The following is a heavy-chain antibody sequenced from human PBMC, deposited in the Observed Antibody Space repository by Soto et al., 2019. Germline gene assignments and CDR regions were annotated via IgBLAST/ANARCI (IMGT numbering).Heavy chain of an antibody. CDR2: ISYDGSNK. Sequence: QVQLVESGGGVVQPGRSLRLSCAASGFTFSSYAMDWVRQAPGKGLEWVAVISYDGSNKYYADSVKGRFTISRDNSKNTLYLQMNSLRAEDTAVYYCARVSDSSSWYLRGYYYGMDVWGQGTTVTVSS. D-gene: IGHD6-13*01. V-gene: IGHV3-30-3*01. J-gene: IGHJ6*02. CDR1: GFTFSSYA. CDR3: ARVSDSSSWYLRGYYYGMDV.